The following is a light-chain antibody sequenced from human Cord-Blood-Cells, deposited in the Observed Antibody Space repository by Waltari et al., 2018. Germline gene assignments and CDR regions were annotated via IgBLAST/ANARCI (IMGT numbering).Light chain of an antibody. CDR2: DVS. Sequence: QSALTQPASVSGSPGQSITISCTGTSSDAGGHNYVSWYQQHPGKAPKLMSYDVSKAPSGVSNRFSGAKSGNTASLTISGLQAEDEADYYCSSYTCSSTWVFGGETKLTVL. V-gene: IGLV2-14*01. CDR3: SSYTCSSTWV. CDR1: SSDAGGHNY. J-gene: IGLJ3*02.